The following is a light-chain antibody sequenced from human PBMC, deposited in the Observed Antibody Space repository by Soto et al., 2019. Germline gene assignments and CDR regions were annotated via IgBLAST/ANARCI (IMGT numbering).Light chain of an antibody. V-gene: IGLV4-69*01. Sequence: QSVLTQSPSASASLGASVKLTCTLSSGHSSYAIAWHQQQPEKGPRYLMKLNSDGSHTKGDGIPDRFSGSSPGAERYLTISSLQSEDEADYYCQTWGTGIHVFGTGTKLTVL. CDR1: SGHSSYA. CDR2: LNSDGSH. CDR3: QTWGTGIHV. J-gene: IGLJ1*01.